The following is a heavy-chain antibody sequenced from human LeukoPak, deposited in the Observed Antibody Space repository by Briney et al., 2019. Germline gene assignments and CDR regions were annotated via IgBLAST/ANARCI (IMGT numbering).Heavy chain of an antibody. Sequence: PGGSLRLSCAASGFTFSSYEMNWVRQAPGKGLEWVSYISSSGSTIYYADSVKGRFTISRDNAKNSLYLQMNSLRAEDTAVYYCASGGYSGYDTEPFDYWGQGTLVTVSS. V-gene: IGHV3-48*03. CDR2: ISSSGSTI. CDR3: ASGGYSGYDTEPFDY. J-gene: IGHJ4*02. D-gene: IGHD5-12*01. CDR1: GFTFSSYE.